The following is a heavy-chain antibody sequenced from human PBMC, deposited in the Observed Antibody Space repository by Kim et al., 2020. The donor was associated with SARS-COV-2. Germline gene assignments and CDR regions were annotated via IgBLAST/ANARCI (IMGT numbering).Heavy chain of an antibody. J-gene: IGHJ4*02. V-gene: IGHV3-33*01. CDR3: AREESIAAAGTYDY. Sequence: ADSVKGRFTISRDNSKNTLYLQMNSLRAEDTAVYYCAREESIAAAGTYDYWGQGTLVTVSS. D-gene: IGHD6-13*01.